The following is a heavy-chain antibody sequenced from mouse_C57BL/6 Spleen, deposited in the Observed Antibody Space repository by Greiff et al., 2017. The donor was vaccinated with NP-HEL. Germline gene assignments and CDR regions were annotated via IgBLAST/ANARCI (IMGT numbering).Heavy chain of an antibody. D-gene: IGHD1-1*01. Sequence: QVTLKESGPGILQSSQTLSLTCSFSGFSLSTSGMGVSWIRQPSGKGLEWLAHIYWDDDKRYNPFLKSRLTISKDTSRNQVFLKIASVDTADTATYYCARGSSYWDFDVWGTGTTVTVSS. CDR2: IYWDDDK. CDR1: GFSLSTSGMG. J-gene: IGHJ1*03. CDR3: ARGSSYWDFDV. V-gene: IGHV8-12*01.